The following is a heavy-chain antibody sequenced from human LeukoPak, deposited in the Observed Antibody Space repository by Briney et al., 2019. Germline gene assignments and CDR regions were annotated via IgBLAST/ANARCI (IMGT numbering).Heavy chain of an antibody. V-gene: IGHV4-59*05. D-gene: IGHD2-21*02. CDR2: IYNSGIT. CDR3: ARHRDCNGPFDH. Sequence: SETLSLTCTVSGGSISPYYWSWIRQPPGKGLEWIGSIYNSGITYYNPSLNSRVTISDDTSKNQISLKLSSVTAADTAVYYCARHRDCNGPFDHWGQGTLVTVSS. CDR1: GGSISPYY. J-gene: IGHJ4*02.